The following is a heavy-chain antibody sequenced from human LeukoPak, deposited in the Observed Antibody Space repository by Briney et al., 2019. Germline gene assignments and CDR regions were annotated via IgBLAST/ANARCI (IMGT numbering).Heavy chain of an antibody. V-gene: IGHV4-39*01. CDR1: GDSISSSSYY. CDR2: IYYSGST. Sequence: SGTLSLTCTVSGDSISSSSYYWGWIRQPPGKGLEWIGSIYYSGSTYSNPSLKSRVTISVDTSKNQFSLKLSSVTAADTAVYYCARQILASWYYFDYWGQGTLVTVSS. D-gene: IGHD6-13*01. J-gene: IGHJ4*02. CDR3: ARQILASWYYFDY.